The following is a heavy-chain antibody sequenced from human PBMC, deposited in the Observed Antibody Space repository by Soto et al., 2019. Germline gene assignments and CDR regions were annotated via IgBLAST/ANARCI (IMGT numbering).Heavy chain of an antibody. CDR2: IYYSGTT. J-gene: IGHJ5*02. CDR3: ARGNYFGTGSYYNWFDP. D-gene: IGHD3-10*01. CDR1: GVSIRTGGYY. Sequence: PSETLSLTCTVSGVSIRTGGYYWSWIRQHPGKGLEWIGSIYYSGTTYYNPSLKSRLTISVDTSKNQFSLKLSSVTAADTAVYYCARGNYFGTGSYYNWFDPWGQGTLVTVSS. V-gene: IGHV4-31*03.